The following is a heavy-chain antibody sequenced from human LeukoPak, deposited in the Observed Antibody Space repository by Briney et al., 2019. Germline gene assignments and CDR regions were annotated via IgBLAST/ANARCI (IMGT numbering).Heavy chain of an antibody. CDR3: ARLITGTTTAFDI. Sequence: PSETLSLTCSVSGGSISGYYWTWIRQPAAKGLEWIGRVYTSGSTHYNPSLKTRLTMSVDTSKNHLSLKLSFVIAAETAVYFCARLITGTTTAFDIWGQGTMVTVSS. CDR1: GGSISGYY. CDR2: VYTSGST. V-gene: IGHV4-4*07. D-gene: IGHD1-7*01. J-gene: IGHJ3*02.